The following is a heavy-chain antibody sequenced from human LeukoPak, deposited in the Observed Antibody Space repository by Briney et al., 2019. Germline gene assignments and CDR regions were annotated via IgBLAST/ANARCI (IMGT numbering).Heavy chain of an antibody. Sequence: ASVKVSCKASGYTFTSYGISWVRQAPGQGLEWMGWISAYNGNTNYAQKLQGRVTMTTDTSTSTAYMELRSLRSDDTAVYYCARFCRMYYYDSSGYYVDYWGQGTLVTVSS. CDR2: ISAYNGNT. CDR3: ARFCRMYYYDSSGYYVDY. CDR1: GYTFTSYG. V-gene: IGHV1-18*01. D-gene: IGHD3-22*01. J-gene: IGHJ4*02.